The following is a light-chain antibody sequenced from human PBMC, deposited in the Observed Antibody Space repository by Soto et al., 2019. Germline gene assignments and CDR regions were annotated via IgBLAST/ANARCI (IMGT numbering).Light chain of an antibody. CDR1: YIGSRS. V-gene: IGLV3-21*02. Sequence: SYELTQPPSVSVAPGQTARITCGGNYIGSRSVHWYHQKPGQAPVLVVHDDSDRPSGIPERFSGSKSENTATLTISRVEVGDEADFYCQVWDRNSDVVFGGGTQLTVL. J-gene: IGLJ2*01. CDR2: DDS. CDR3: QVWDRNSDVV.